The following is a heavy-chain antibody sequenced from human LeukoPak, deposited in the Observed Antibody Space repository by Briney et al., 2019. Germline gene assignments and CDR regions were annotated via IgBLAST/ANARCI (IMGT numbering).Heavy chain of an antibody. CDR1: GFTFSSYA. J-gene: IGHJ4*02. CDR2: ISGSGGST. CDR3: AKGHTDSGGYYYFDY. Sequence: GGSLRLSCAASGFTFSSYAMSWVRQAPGKGLECVSSISGSGGSTNYADSVKGRFTISRDNSKNTLYLQVNRLRAEDTAVYYCAKGHTDSGGYYYFDYWGQGTLVTVSS. V-gene: IGHV3-23*01. D-gene: IGHD3-22*01.